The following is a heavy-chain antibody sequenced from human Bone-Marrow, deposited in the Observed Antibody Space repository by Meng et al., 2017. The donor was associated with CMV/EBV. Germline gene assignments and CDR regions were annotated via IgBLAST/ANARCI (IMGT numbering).Heavy chain of an antibody. Sequence: ASVKVSCKASGYTFTSYYMHWVRQAPGQGLEWMGIINPSGGSTSYAQKFQGRVTMTRDTSTSTVYMELSSLRSEDTAVYYCARGQVQCSTINCHDYRFSGMDVWGQGTMVTVSS. V-gene: IGHV1-46*01. D-gene: IGHD2/OR15-2a*01. CDR3: ARGQVQCSTINCHDYRFSGMDV. CDR1: GYTFTSYY. J-gene: IGHJ6*02. CDR2: INPSGGST.